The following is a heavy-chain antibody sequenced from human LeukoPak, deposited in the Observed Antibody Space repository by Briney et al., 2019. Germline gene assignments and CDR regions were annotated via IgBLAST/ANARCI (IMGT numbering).Heavy chain of an antibody. CDR2: IYYSGST. V-gene: IGHV4-39*01. D-gene: IGHD4-23*01. J-gene: IGHJ4*02. CDR3: ARQYRDYGGNSD. Sequence: SETLSLTCTVSSGSLSSSSYYWGWIRQPPGKGLEWIGSIYYSGSTYYNPSLKSRVTISVDTSKNQFSLKLSSVAAADTAVYYCARQYRDYGGNSDWGQGTLVTVSS. CDR1: SGSLSSSSYY.